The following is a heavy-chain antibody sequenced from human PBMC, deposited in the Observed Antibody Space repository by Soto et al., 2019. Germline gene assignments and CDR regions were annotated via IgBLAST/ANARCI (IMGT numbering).Heavy chain of an antibody. CDR3: ARGRRVLEG. J-gene: IGHJ4*02. V-gene: IGHV4-59*01. CDR1: GGSISSYY. Sequence: SETLTLACTVSGGSISSYYGGWIRQPPGKGLEWIGYIYYSGSTNYNPSLKSRVTISVDTSKNQFSLKLSSVTAADTAVYYCARGRRVLEGWGQGTLVTVSS. CDR2: IYYSGST.